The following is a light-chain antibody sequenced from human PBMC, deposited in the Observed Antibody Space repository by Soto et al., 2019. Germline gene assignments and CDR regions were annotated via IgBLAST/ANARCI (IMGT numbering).Light chain of an antibody. Sequence: DLQMTQSPSSVSASVGDRVIITCRASQGIGRRLAWYQQKPGKAPELLIYAASSLQSGVPSRFSGTGSGTDFALTISSLQPEDFATYFCQQGDSFPRTFGQGTKVEV. J-gene: IGKJ1*01. V-gene: IGKV1-12*01. CDR2: AAS. CDR1: QGIGRR. CDR3: QQGDSFPRT.